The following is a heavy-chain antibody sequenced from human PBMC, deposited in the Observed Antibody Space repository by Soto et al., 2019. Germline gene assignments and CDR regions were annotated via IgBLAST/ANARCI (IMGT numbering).Heavy chain of an antibody. Sequence: QVQLVQSGAEVKKPGSSVKVSCKVSGDTFNSHAITWVRQAPGQGLEWMGRIIPMFGTANYVQKFQGRVTITADTSTSTAYMELRSLRSEDTAVYYCARSKGVGLVADAFDIWGQGTMVTVSS. J-gene: IGHJ3*02. CDR2: IIPMFGTA. D-gene: IGHD2-8*01. CDR3: ARSKGVGLVADAFDI. V-gene: IGHV1-69*06. CDR1: GDTFNSHA.